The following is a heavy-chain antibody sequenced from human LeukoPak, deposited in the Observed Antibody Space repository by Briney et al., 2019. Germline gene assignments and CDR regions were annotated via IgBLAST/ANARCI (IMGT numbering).Heavy chain of an antibody. J-gene: IGHJ4*02. CDR1: GGSISSGGYS. Sequence: PSETLSLTCAVSGGSISSGGYSWSWIRQPPGKGLEWIGYIYHSGSTYYNPSLKSRVTISVDRSKNQFSLKLSSVTAADTAVYYCARAHSSGWYFDFDYWGQGTLVTVSS. D-gene: IGHD6-19*01. V-gene: IGHV4-30-2*01. CDR2: IYHSGST. CDR3: ARAHSSGWYFDFDY.